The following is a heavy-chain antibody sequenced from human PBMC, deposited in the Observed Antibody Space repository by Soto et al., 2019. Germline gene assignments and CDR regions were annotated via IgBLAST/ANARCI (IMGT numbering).Heavy chain of an antibody. J-gene: IGHJ2*01. CDR2: IIPIFGTV. CDR3: ARGNHRWLQLWYFDL. Sequence: QVQLVQSGAEVKKPGSSVKVSCKASGGTFSNYPISWVRQAPGQGLEWMGGIIPIFGTVNYAQKFQGRVTXTSDESXXPAYMELSSLRSEDTAVYYCARGNHRWLQLWYFDLWGRGTLVTVSS. D-gene: IGHD5-12*01. CDR1: GGTFSNYP. V-gene: IGHV1-69*05.